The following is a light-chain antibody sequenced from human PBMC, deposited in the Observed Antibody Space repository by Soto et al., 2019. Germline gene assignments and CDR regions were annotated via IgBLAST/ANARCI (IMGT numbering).Light chain of an antibody. Sequence: DIVMTQTPISLPVTLGQPVSISCRSSQSLVHSDGNTYLSWFHQRPGQPPRLLLYKISNRFSGVPDRFTGSGAATDFTLKITRAEAEDVGVDYCMQATRFTRPCGQGTKVDIK. CDR1: QSLVHSDGNTY. CDR2: KIS. J-gene: IGKJ1*01. CDR3: MQATRFTRP. V-gene: IGKV2-24*01.